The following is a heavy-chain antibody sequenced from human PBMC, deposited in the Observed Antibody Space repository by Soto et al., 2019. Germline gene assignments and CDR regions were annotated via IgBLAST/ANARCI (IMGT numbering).Heavy chain of an antibody. Sequence: GGSLRLSCAASGFTFSSYGMHWVRQAPGKGLEWVAVIWYDGSNKYYADSVKGRFTISRDNSKNTLYLQMNGLRAEDTAVYYCARPSIYGDLVDAFDIWGQGTMVTVSS. CDR3: ARPSIYGDLVDAFDI. CDR2: IWYDGSNK. V-gene: IGHV3-33*01. J-gene: IGHJ3*02. D-gene: IGHD4-17*01. CDR1: GFTFSSYG.